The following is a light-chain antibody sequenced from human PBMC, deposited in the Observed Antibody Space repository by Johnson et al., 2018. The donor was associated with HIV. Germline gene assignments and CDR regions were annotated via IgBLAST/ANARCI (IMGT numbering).Light chain of an antibody. J-gene: IGLJ1*01. CDR1: GSNIGNNY. CDR2: ENN. Sequence: QSVLTQPPSVSAAPGQKVTISCSGSGSNIGNNYVSWYQQLPGTAPKLLIYENNKRPSGIPDRFSGSKSGTSATLRITGLQTGDEADYYCGTWDGSLSVYVFGTGTKVTVL. CDR3: GTWDGSLSVYV. V-gene: IGLV1-51*02.